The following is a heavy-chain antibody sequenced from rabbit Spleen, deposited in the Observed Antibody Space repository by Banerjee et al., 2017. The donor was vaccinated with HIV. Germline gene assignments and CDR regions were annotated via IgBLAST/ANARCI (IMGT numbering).Heavy chain of an antibody. CDR2: IYTGNGKT. Sequence: QEQLVESGGGLVQPEGSLTLTCTVSGFSFSNSYWICWVRQAPGKGLEWIGCIYTGNGKTYYAGWAKGRFTISKASSTTVTLQMTSLTAADTATYFCARDSGSNPYIDVYFNLWGPGTLVTVS. CDR1: GFSFSNSYW. J-gene: IGHJ4*01. D-gene: IGHD4-2*01. CDR3: ARDSGSNPYIDVYFNL. V-gene: IGHV1S45*01.